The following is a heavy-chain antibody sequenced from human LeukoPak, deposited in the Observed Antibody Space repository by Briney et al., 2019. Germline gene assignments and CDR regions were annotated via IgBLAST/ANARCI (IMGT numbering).Heavy chain of an antibody. CDR3: AKDRRHSGNYGEFGY. V-gene: IGHV3-11*03. D-gene: IGHD4/OR15-4a*01. CDR1: GFTFSDHY. J-gene: IGHJ4*02. Sequence: GGSLRLSCAASGFTFSDHYMRWLRQAPGKGLEWVSYISTSGVYTNYADSVKGRFTISRDDAKNSLYLQMISLRAEDTATYFCAKDRRHSGNYGEFGYWGQGTLVTVSS. CDR2: ISTSGVYT.